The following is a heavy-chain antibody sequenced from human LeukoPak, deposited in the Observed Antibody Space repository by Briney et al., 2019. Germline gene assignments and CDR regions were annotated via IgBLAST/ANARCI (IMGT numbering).Heavy chain of an antibody. D-gene: IGHD6-13*01. CDR3: ARGLRSAADPHLDY. Sequence: ASVKVSCKASGYTFTSYGISWVRQAPGQGLEWMGWISAYNGNTNYAQKLQGRVTMTTDTSPSTAYMELRSLRSDDTAVYYCARGLRSAADPHLDYWGQGTLVPVPS. CDR1: GYTFTSYG. J-gene: IGHJ4*02. CDR2: ISAYNGNT. V-gene: IGHV1-18*01.